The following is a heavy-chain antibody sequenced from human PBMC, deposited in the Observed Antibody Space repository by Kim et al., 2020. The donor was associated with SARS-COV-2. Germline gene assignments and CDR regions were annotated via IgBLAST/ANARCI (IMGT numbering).Heavy chain of an antibody. Sequence: SETLSLTCTVSGGSISSSYYYWGWIRQPPGKGLQWIGSIYYGGSTYYNPSLKSRVTISVDTSKNQFSLNLSSVTAADTAVYYCARQSNILTGSASYNWFDPWGQGTLVTVSS. D-gene: IGHD3-9*01. J-gene: IGHJ5*02. CDR1: GGSISSSYYY. V-gene: IGHV4-39*01. CDR2: IYYGGST. CDR3: ARQSNILTGSASYNWFDP.